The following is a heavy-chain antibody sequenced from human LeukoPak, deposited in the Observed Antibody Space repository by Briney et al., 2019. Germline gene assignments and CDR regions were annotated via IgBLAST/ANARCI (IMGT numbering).Heavy chain of an antibody. CDR1: GLSLSTSGMC. V-gene: IGHV2-70*11. D-gene: IGHD4-23*01. Sequence: SAPTLVNTTQTLTLTCTFFGLSLSTSGMCVSWIRQPQGKALEWLARINWDDNKYYSTSLKTRLTISKDTPKNQVVLTMTNMDPVDTATYYCARIDSARYSGNSVDYWGQGTPVTVSS. CDR3: ARIDSARYSGNSVDY. CDR2: INWDDNK. J-gene: IGHJ4*02.